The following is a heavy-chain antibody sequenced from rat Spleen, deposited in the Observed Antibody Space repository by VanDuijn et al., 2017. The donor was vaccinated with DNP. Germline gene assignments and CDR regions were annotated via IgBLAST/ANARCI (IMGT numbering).Heavy chain of an antibody. CDR1: GFTFSNYY. J-gene: IGHJ2*01. CDR2: LSTGGGIT. CDR3: ARQRGDYFDY. D-gene: IGHD4-1*01. V-gene: IGHV5-25*01. Sequence: EVKLVESGGGLVQPGRSLKLSCAASGFTFSNYYMAWVRQAPTKGLELVAYLSTGGGITYYRDSVKGRFTISRDNAQSTQYLQMDSLRSEDTATYYCARQRGDYFDYWGQGVMVTVSS.